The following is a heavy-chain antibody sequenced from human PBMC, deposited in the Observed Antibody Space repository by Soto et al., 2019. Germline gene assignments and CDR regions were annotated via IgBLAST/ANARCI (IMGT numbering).Heavy chain of an antibody. J-gene: IGHJ4*02. CDR3: ARLTLAHDSRGSPIFDS. V-gene: IGHV5-10-1*01. Sequence: PGESLKISCQASGYSFTTYWISWVRQIPGKGLECMGRIDATDSYTGYGRSFEGDGTMSVDGSMNTAYLEWSSLKASDSAMYYCARLTLAHDSRGSPIFDSWGLGTLVTVSS. CDR2: IDATDSYT. D-gene: IGHD3-22*01. CDR1: GYSFTTYW.